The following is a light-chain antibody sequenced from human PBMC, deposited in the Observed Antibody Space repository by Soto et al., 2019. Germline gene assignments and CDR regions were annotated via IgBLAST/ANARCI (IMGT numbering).Light chain of an antibody. V-gene: IGKV1-27*01. CDR3: QKYNSAPQT. CDR1: QGISNY. Sequence: DIQMTQSPSSLSAXXVXXXXXXXLASQGISNYLAWYQQKPGKVPKLLIYAASTLQSGVPSRFSGSGSGTDFTLTISSLQPEDVATYYCQKYNSAPQTFGQGTKVDIK. CDR2: AAS. J-gene: IGKJ1*01.